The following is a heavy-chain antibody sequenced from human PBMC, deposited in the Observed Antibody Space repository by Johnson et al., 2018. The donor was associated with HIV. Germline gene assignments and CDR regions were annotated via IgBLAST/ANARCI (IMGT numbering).Heavy chain of an antibody. CDR1: GFTFSTYG. CDR3: ARPVAGMNDAFDI. J-gene: IGHJ3*02. CDR2: IRYDGSNK. V-gene: IGHV3-30*02. Sequence: QVQLVESGGGVVQPGGSLRLSCAASGFTFSTYGIHWVRQAPGTGLEWVAFIRYDGSNKYYADSVKGRFTISRDNSKNTLYLQMTSLRAEDTAVYYCARPVAGMNDAFDIWGQGTMVTVSS. D-gene: IGHD6-19*01.